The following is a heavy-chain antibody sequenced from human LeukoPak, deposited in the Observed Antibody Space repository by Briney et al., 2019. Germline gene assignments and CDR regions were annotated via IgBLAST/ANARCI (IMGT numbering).Heavy chain of an antibody. CDR2: IYYSGST. V-gene: IGHV4-39*07. Sequence: PSETLSLTCTVSGGSISSSSYYWGWIRQPPGKGLEWIGNIYYSGSTYYNPSLKSRVTISVDTSKNQFSLKLSSVTAADTAVYYCARVGGDNWFDPWGQGTLVTVSS. D-gene: IGHD3-10*01. CDR3: ARVGGDNWFDP. CDR1: GGSISSSSYY. J-gene: IGHJ5*02.